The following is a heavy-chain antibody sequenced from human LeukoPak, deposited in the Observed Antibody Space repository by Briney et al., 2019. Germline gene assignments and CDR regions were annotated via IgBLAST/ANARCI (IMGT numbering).Heavy chain of an antibody. CDR2: ISGSGGST. CDR1: GFTFSDYY. CDR3: AKDGYSYGYGFDY. D-gene: IGHD5-18*01. J-gene: IGHJ4*02. Sequence: GGSLRLSCAASGFTFSDYYMSWIRQAPGKGLEWVSAISGSGGSTYYADSVKGRFTISRDNSKDTLYLQMNSLRAEDTAVYYCAKDGYSYGYGFDYWGQGTLVTVSS. V-gene: IGHV3-23*01.